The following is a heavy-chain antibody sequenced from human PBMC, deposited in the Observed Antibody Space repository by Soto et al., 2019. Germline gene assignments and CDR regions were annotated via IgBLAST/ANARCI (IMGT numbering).Heavy chain of an antibody. J-gene: IGHJ3*02. CDR3: TTPRGYSYGRAFDI. D-gene: IGHD5-18*01. CDR1: GFTFSNAW. Sequence: EVQLVESGGGLVKPGGSLRLSCAASGFTFSNAWMSWVRQAPGKGLEWVGRIKSKTDGGTTDYAAPVKGRFTISRDDSKNTLYLQMNSLKTEDTAVYYCTTPRGYSYGRAFDIWGQGTMVTVSS. V-gene: IGHV3-15*01. CDR2: IKSKTDGGTT.